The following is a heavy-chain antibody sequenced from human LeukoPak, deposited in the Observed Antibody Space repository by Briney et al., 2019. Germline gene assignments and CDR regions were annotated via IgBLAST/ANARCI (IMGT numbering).Heavy chain of an antibody. Sequence: ASVKVSCKASGYTFTCYGISWVRQAPGQGLEWMGWISAYNGNTNYAQKLQGRVTMTTDTSTSTAYMELRSLRSDDTAVYYRARRCSSTSCYLGFDPWGQGTLVTVSS. J-gene: IGHJ5*02. CDR1: GYTFTCYG. V-gene: IGHV1-18*01. CDR3: ARRCSSTSCYLGFDP. D-gene: IGHD2-2*01. CDR2: ISAYNGNT.